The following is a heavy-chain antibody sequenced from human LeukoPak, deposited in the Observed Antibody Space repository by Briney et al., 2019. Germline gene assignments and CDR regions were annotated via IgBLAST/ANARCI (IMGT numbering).Heavy chain of an antibody. J-gene: IGHJ4*02. V-gene: IGHV4-34*01. CDR1: GGSFSGYY. CDR2: INHSGST. Sequence: PSETLSLTCAVYGGSFSGYYWSWLRQPPGKGLEWIGEINHSGSTNYNPSLKSRVTVSVDTSKNQFSLKLSSVTAADTAVYYCARGSLRDIVVVPAATIFDYWGQGTLVTVSS. D-gene: IGHD2-2*01. CDR3: ARGSLRDIVVVPAATIFDY.